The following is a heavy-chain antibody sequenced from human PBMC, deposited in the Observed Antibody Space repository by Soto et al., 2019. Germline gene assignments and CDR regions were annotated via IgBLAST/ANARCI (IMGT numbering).Heavy chain of an antibody. J-gene: IGHJ5*02. CDR1: GYTFTSYA. D-gene: IGHD1-26*01. CDR3: ARDLGLKGELLEGWFDP. Sequence: QVQLVQSGAEVKKPGASVKVSCKASGYTFTSYAMHWVRQAPGQRLEWMGWINAGNGNTKYSQKFQGRVTITRDTSASTAYMELSSLRSEDTAVYYCARDLGLKGELLEGWFDPWGQGTLVTVSS. CDR2: INAGNGNT. V-gene: IGHV1-3*01.